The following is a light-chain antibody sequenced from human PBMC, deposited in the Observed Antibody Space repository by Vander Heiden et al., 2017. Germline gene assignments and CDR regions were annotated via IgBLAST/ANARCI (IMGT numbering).Light chain of an antibody. CDR3: AAWDDSLNGWV. CDR1: SSNIGSNT. J-gene: IGLJ3*02. V-gene: IGLV1-44*01. Sequence: QSVLTQPPSASGTPRQSVPIPCSGSSSNIGSNTVNWYQQLPGTAPKLLIYRNNQRPSGVPDRFSGSKSGSSASMAISGLQSEDEADYYCAAWDDSLNGWVFGGGTKLTVL. CDR2: RNN.